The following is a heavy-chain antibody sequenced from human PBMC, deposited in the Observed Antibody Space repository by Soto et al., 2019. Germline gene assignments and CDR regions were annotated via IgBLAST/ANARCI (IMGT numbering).Heavy chain of an antibody. CDR2: ISPYNGNT. V-gene: IGHV1-18*01. Sequence: QVHLVQSGAEVKKPGASVKLSCRTSGYPFTSYGIGWVRQAPGQGLEWMAWISPYNGNTYYAQKFQGTVTLTTYTSESTLHRELRSLRSDDTAVYDCARDQSVGRNYYYGIDVWGQGTTVLVSP. J-gene: IGHJ6*01. CDR1: GYPFTSYG. CDR3: ARDQSVGRNYYYGIDV.